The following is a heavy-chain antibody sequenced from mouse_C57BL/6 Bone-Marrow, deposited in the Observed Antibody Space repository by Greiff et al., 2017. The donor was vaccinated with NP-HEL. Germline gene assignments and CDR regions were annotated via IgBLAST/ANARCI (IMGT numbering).Heavy chain of an antibody. CDR2: IDPSDSET. J-gene: IGHJ4*01. V-gene: IGHV1-52*01. Sequence: QLQQPGAELVRPGSSVKLSCKASGYTFTSYWMHWVKQRPIQGLEWIGNIDPSDSETHYNQKFNAQATFTVDKSSSTAYMQVSRLISEDSAGDYRARSAQTYAMDYWGQGTSVHGSS. CDR1: GYTFTSYW. CDR3: ARSAQTYAMDY. D-gene: IGHD3-2*02.